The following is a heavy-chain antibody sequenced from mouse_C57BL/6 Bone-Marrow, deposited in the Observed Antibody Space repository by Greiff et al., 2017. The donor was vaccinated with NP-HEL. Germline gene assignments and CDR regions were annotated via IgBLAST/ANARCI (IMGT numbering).Heavy chain of an antibody. J-gene: IGHJ1*03. D-gene: IGHD3-1*01. CDR1: GFTFSDFY. V-gene: IGHV7-1*01. CDR3: ARDAARISGVWYFDG. Sequence: EVKLMESGGGLVQSGRSLRLSCATSGFTFSDFYMEWVRQAPGKGLEWIAASRNTANDYTTEYSASVKGRFIVSRDTSQSILYIQMNALRAEDTAIDYCARDAARISGVWYFDGWGTGTTVTVSS. CDR2: SRNTANDYTT.